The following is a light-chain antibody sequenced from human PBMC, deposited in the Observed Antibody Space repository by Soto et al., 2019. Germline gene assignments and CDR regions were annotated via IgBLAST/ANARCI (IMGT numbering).Light chain of an antibody. CDR2: DVS. J-gene: IGLJ1*01. CDR1: SSDVGGYNY. Sequence: QCLLTQPASVSGSPGRSIAISCTGTSSDVGGYNYVSWYQQHPGKAPKLMVYDVSNRPSGVSNRFSGSKSGNTASLTISGLQAEDEADYYCSSYTSSSTYVFGTGTKVTVL. V-gene: IGLV2-14*01. CDR3: SSYTSSSTYV.